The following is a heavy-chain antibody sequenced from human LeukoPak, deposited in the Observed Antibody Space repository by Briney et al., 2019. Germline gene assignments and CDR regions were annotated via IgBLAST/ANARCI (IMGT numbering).Heavy chain of an antibody. CDR1: GGSISSYY. CDR2: IYHSGST. J-gene: IGHJ3*02. V-gene: IGHV4-59*12. CDR3: AREADNLGYAFDI. Sequence: SETLSLTCTVSGGSISSYYWSWIRQPPGKGLEWIGYIYHSGSTYYNPSLKSRVTISVDRSKNQFSLKLSSVTAADTAVYYCAREADNLGYAFDIWGQGTMVTVSS. D-gene: IGHD1-1*01.